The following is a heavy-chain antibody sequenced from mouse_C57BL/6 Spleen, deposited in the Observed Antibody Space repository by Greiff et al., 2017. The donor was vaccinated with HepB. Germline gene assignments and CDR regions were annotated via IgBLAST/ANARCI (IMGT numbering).Heavy chain of an antibody. CDR1: GYAFSSSW. V-gene: IGHV1-82*01. Sequence: VKLQESGPELVKPGASVKISCKASGYAFSSSWMNWVKQRPGKGLEWIGRIYPGDGDTNYNGKFKGKATLTADKSSSTAYMQLSSLTSEDSAVYCCARSDYYGSSYDYWGQGTTLTVSS. D-gene: IGHD1-1*01. CDR2: IYPGDGDT. J-gene: IGHJ2*01. CDR3: ARSDYYGSSYDY.